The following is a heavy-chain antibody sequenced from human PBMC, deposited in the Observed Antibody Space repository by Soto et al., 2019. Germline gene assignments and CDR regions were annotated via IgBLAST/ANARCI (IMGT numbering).Heavy chain of an antibody. J-gene: IGHJ6*02. D-gene: IGHD1-26*01. CDR1: GGSFSGYY. CDR3: ARGSGSYYYYYYGMDV. Sequence: SETLSLTCAVYGGSFSGYYWSWIRQPTGKGLEWIGEINHSGSTNYNLSLKSRVTISVDTSKNQFSLKLSSVTAADTAVYYCARGSGSYYYYYYGMDVWGQGTTVTVSS. V-gene: IGHV4-34*01. CDR2: INHSGST.